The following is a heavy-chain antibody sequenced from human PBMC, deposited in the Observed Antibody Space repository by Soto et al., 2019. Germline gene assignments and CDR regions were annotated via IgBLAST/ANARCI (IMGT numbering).Heavy chain of an antibody. V-gene: IGHV4-39*01. J-gene: IGHJ5*02. CDR3: ARHFWSVVVAATQWFDP. CDR2: IYYSGST. D-gene: IGHD2-15*01. Sequence: SETLSLTCTVSGGSISSSSYYWGWIRQPPGKGLEWIGSIYYSGSTYYNPSLKSRVTISVDTSKNQFSLKLSSVTAADTAVYYCARHFWSVVVAATQWFDPWGQGTLVTVSS. CDR1: GGSISSSSYY.